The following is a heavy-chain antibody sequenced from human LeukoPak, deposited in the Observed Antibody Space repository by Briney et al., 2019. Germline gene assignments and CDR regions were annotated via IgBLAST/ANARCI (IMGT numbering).Heavy chain of an antibody. Sequence: SETLSLTCTVSGGSISSGDYYWSWIRQPPGKGLEWIGYIYYSGSTYYNPSLKSRVTISVDTSKNQFSLKLSSVTAADTAVYYCARGVYCSGGNCYRPLDYWGQGTLVTVSS. CDR1: GGSISSGDYY. CDR2: IYYSGST. D-gene: IGHD2-15*01. J-gene: IGHJ4*02. V-gene: IGHV4-30-4*08. CDR3: ARGVYCSGGNCYRPLDY.